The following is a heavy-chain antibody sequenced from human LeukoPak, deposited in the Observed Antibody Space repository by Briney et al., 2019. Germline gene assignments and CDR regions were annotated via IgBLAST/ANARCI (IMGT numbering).Heavy chain of an antibody. CDR1: GSY. CDR3: ARGIGTSWSLDQ. V-gene: IGHV3-53*01. CDR2: IYPDGRT. J-gene: IGHJ4*02. D-gene: IGHD6-13*01. Sequence: PGGSLRLSCAASGSYMTWVRQAPGKWLEWVSLIYPDGRTYYTDSVKGRFTISRDNSKNTLYLQMNSLIAEGTAVYYCARGIGTSWSLDQWGQGTLVTVSS.